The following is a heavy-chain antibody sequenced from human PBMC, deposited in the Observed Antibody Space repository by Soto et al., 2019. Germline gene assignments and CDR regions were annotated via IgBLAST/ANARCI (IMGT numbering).Heavy chain of an antibody. J-gene: IGHJ4*02. V-gene: IGHV4-34*01. CDR3: ARGRGLVQFDY. CDR2: INHSGST. Sequence: SETMSLTFAVYGWSFSGYYWSWIRPPPGKGLEWIGEINHSGSTNYNPSLKSRVTISVDTSKNQFSLKLSSVTAADTAVYYCARGRGLVQFDYWGQGTLVTVSS. D-gene: IGHD6-19*01. CDR1: GWSFSGYY.